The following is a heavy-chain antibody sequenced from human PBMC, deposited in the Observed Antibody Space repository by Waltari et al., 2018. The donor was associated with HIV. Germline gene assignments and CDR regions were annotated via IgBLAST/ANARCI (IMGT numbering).Heavy chain of an antibody. CDR2: IKQDGSEK. CDR1: GFTSSKYW. V-gene: IGHV3-7*01. CDR3: ARDGGRRGPFGY. D-gene: IGHD3-3*01. Sequence: EVQLVASGGGLVQPGGSLRLSCAASGFTSSKYWMIWVRQAPGKGLEWVANIKQDGSEKYYVDSVKGRFTISRDNDKNSVDLQMNSLRAEDTAVYYCARDGGRRGPFGYWGQGTLVTVSS. J-gene: IGHJ4*02.